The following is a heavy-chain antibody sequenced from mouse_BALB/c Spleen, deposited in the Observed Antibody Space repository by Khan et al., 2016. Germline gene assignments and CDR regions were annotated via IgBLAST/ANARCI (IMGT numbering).Heavy chain of an antibody. CDR2: IYPGDGDT. CDR3: ASRWLSWNAMDY. D-gene: IGHD2-3*01. Sequence: QVQLQQSGAELARPGASVKLSCKASGYTFTSYWMQWVKQRPGQGLEWIGAIYPGDGDTRYTQKFKGKATLTADKSSSTAYMQLSSLASEDSAVYYCASRWLSWNAMDYWGQGTSVTVSS. V-gene: IGHV1-87*01. CDR1: GYTFTSYW. J-gene: IGHJ4*01.